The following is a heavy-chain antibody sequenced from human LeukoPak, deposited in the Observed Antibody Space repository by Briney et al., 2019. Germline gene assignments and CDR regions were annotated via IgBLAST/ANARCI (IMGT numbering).Heavy chain of an antibody. CDR2: ISGSGGST. CDR1: GFTFSSYA. V-gene: IGHV3-23*01. CDR3: AKDSGHYDILTGYPGGDWFDP. Sequence: GGSLRLSCAASGFTFSSYAMSWVRQAPGKGLEWVSAISGSGGSTYYADSVKGRFTISRDNSKNTLYLQMNSLRAEDTAVYYCAKDSGHYDILTGYPGGDWFDPWGQGTLVTVSS. D-gene: IGHD3-9*01. J-gene: IGHJ5*02.